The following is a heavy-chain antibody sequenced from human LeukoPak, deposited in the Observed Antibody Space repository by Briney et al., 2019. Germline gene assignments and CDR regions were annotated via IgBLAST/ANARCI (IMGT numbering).Heavy chain of an antibody. CDR1: GFTFSTCV. Sequence: GSLRLSCAASGFTFSTCVMLWVRQAPGMGLEYVSSIDPNGKTSYYANSVKGRFTISRDNSNNMLYLQMGSLTTEDMAVYYCAAQTTLTGAYDPWGQGTLVTVSS. CDR3: AAQTTLTGAYDP. D-gene: IGHD1-20*01. V-gene: IGHV3-64*01. CDR2: IDPNGKTS. J-gene: IGHJ5*02.